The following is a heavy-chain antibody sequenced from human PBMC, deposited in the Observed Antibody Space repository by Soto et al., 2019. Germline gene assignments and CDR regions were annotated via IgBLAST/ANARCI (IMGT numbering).Heavy chain of an antibody. CDR1: GFTFSSYA. CDR3: AKALYYYGSGSPHYGMDV. CDR2: ISGSGGST. Sequence: GGSLRLSCAPSGFTFSSYAMSWVRQAPGKGLEWVSAISGSGGSTYYADSVKGRFTISRDNSKNTLYLQMNSLRAEDTAVYYCAKALYYYGSGSPHYGMDVWGHGTTVTVSS. J-gene: IGHJ6*02. D-gene: IGHD3-10*01. V-gene: IGHV3-23*01.